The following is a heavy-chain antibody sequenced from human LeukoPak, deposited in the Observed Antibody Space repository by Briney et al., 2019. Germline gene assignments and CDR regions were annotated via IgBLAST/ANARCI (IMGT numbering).Heavy chain of an antibody. Sequence: GGCLRLSCAASGFTVSSNYMSWVRQAPGKGLEWVSVIYSGGSTYYADSVKGRFTISRDNSKNTLYLQMNSLRAEDTAVYYCAREDIPAYGMDVWGQGTTVTVSS. CDR3: AREDIPAYGMDV. CDR2: IYSGGST. J-gene: IGHJ6*02. D-gene: IGHD2-15*01. V-gene: IGHV3-53*01. CDR1: GFTVSSNY.